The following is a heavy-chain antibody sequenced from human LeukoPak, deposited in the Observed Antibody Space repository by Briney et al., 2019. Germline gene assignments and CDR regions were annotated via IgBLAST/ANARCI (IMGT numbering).Heavy chain of an antibody. Sequence: ASVKVSCKASGDTFTSYYMHWVRQAPGQGLEWMGIINPSGDSTSSAQTFQGRVTMTRDMSTSTVYMALSSLRTEDTAVYYCARGRHSYESSDYYYEGDAFDIWGRGTMVTVSS. J-gene: IGHJ3*02. CDR2: INPSGDST. V-gene: IGHV1-46*01. CDR1: GDTFTSYY. D-gene: IGHD3-22*01. CDR3: ARGRHSYESSDYYYEGDAFDI.